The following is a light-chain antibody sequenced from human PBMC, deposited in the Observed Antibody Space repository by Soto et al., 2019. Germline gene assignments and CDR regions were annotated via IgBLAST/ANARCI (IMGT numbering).Light chain of an antibody. CDR2: DVS. J-gene: IGKJ5*01. CDR3: QQYKNWPL. Sequence: EIVMTQSPATLSVSPGERATLSCRAGQGVTTNFAWXXQXXXQXXXXLXXDVSIRATGVPARFSATGSETDFTLTISGLQSEDSAVYYCQQYKNWPLFGQGT. V-gene: IGKV3-15*01. CDR1: QGVTTN.